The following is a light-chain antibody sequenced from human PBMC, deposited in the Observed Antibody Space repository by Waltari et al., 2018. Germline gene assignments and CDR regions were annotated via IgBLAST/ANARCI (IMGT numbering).Light chain of an antibody. J-gene: IGLJ1*01. CDR2: EVS. CDR3: CSYAGANTYV. CDR1: SSDVGVYDL. V-gene: IGLV2-23*02. Sequence: QSALTQPASVSASPGQSITVSCTGTSSDVGVYDLVSWYQHHPPKAPKLMIYEVSKRPSGVSNRFSGSKSGNTASLTISGLQPEDEADYYCCSYAGANTYVFGSGTKVTVL.